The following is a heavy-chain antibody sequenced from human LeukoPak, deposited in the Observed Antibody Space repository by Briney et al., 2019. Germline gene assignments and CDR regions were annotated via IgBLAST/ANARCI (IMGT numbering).Heavy chain of an antibody. CDR1: GDSMRSYI. CDR3: ARTTGHFDSSGYYRWLDP. J-gene: IGHJ5*02. V-gene: IGHV4-59*01. Sequence: SETLSLTCSVSGDSMRSYIWSWIRRPPGRGLEWIGYVYYSGSPNYNPSLKSRVTISLDTSKNEISLNLTSVTGADTAVYYCARTTGHFDSSGYYRWLDPWGQGILVTVSS. D-gene: IGHD3-22*01. CDR2: VYYSGSP.